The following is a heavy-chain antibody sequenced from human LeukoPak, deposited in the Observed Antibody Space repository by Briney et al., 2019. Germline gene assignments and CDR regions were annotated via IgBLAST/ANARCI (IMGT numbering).Heavy chain of an antibody. V-gene: IGHV1-8*01. CDR1: GYTFTSYD. CDR3: ARYPSKRQQLVRPNPYGMDV. CDR2: MNPNSGNT. Sequence: ASVKVSCKASGYTFTSYDINWVRQATGQGLEWMGWMNPNSGNTGYAQKFQGRVTMTRNTSISTAYMELSSLRSEDTAVYYCARYPSKRQQLVRPNPYGMDVWGQGTTVTVSS. D-gene: IGHD6-13*01. J-gene: IGHJ6*02.